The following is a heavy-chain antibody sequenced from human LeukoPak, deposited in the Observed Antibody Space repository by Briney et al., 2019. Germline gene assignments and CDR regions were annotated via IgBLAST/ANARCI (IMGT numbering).Heavy chain of an antibody. CDR3: ARASGNSAEFDY. CDR1: GFTFSSYE. V-gene: IGHV3-48*03. J-gene: IGHJ4*02. D-gene: IGHD4-23*01. CDR2: ISSSGSTI. Sequence: TGGSLRLSCAASGFTFSSYEMNWVGQAPGKGLEWVSYISSSGSTIYYADSVKGRFTISRDNAKNSLYLQMNSLRAEDTAVYYCARASGNSAEFDYWGQGTLVTVSS.